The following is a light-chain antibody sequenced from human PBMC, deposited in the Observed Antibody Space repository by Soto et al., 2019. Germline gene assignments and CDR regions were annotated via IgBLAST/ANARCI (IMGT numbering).Light chain of an antibody. CDR2: DAS. V-gene: IGKV1-33*01. J-gene: IGKJ4*01. CDR1: QDINIY. Sequence: DIQMTQSPSSLSASVGDRVIITCQASQDINIYLNWYQQKPGKAPNLLIYDASYLQTGVPSRFSGTGSGTDFSLTISSLQPEDIATYYCQQYVNLPPTFGGGTKVEIK. CDR3: QQYVNLPPT.